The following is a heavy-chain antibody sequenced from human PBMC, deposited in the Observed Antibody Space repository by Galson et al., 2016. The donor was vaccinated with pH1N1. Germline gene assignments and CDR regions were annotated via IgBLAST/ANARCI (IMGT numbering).Heavy chain of an antibody. CDR1: GRTLSSYT. V-gene: IGHV1-69*02. J-gene: IGHJ3*02. CDR2: ILPILGIA. D-gene: IGHD6-13*01. CDR3: ARSAAAVGNAFDM. Sequence: SVKVSCKASGRTLSSYTINWVRQAPGQGLEWMGRILPILGIANYAQKFQGRVTITADKSTSTAYVEGISLRSDDTAVYYCARSAAAVGNAFDMWGQGTKVTVSS.